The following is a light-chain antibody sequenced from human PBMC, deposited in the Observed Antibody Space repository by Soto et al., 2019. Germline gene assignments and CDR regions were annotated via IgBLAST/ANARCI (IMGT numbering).Light chain of an antibody. V-gene: IGLV1-44*01. Sequence: QPVLTQPPSASGTSGQRVTISCSGSSSNIGINTVNWYQQLPGMGPKLLIYNNDQRPSGVPDRFSGSKSGTSASLAISGLQSDDEADYYCAAWDDRLNGFYVFGTGTKLTVL. J-gene: IGLJ1*01. CDR2: NND. CDR3: AAWDDRLNGFYV. CDR1: SSNIGINT.